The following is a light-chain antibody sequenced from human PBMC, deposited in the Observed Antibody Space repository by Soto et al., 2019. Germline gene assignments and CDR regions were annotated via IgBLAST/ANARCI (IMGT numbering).Light chain of an antibody. J-gene: IGKJ1*01. CDR1: QSVSSN. CDR2: GAS. Sequence: EIVMPQSPATLSVSPGERATLSCRASQSVSSNLAWYQQKPGQAPRLLIYGASTRATGIPARFSGSGSGTEFILTISSLQSEDFAVYYCHQYNNWPRTFGQGTKVEIK. V-gene: IGKV3-15*01. CDR3: HQYNNWPRT.